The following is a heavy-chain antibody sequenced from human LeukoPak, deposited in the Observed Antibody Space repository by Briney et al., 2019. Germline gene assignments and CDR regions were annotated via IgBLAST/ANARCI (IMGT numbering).Heavy chain of an antibody. CDR3: ARPVPSRLGWFDP. CDR1: GGSFSGYY. V-gene: IGHV4-34*01. CDR2: IYYSGST. D-gene: IGHD1-1*01. J-gene: IGHJ5*02. Sequence: SETLSLTCAVYGGSFSGYYWSWIRQPPGKGLEWIGTIYYSGSTYYNPSLKSRVTISVDTSKNQFSLKLTSVTAADTAVYYCARPVPSRLGWFDPWGQGTLVTVSS.